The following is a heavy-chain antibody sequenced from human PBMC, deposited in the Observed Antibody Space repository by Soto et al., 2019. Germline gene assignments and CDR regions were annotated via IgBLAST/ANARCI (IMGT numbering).Heavy chain of an antibody. CDR3: ARAVVVVAATRRRWFDP. CDR1: GGSFSGYY. V-gene: IGHV4-34*01. D-gene: IGHD2-15*01. J-gene: IGHJ5*02. Sequence: SETLSLTCAVYGGSFSGYYWSWIRQPPGKGLEWIGEINHSGSTNYNPSLKSRVTISVDTSKNQFSLKLSSVTAADTAVYHCARAVVVVAATRRRWFDPWGQGTLVTVSS. CDR2: INHSGST.